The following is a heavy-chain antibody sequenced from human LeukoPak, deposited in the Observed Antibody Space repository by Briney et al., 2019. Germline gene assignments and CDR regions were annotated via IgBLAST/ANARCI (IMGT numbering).Heavy chain of an antibody. CDR3: ARSHFYCGGDCYDY. D-gene: IGHD2-21*01. CDR2: IYYSGST. J-gene: IGHJ4*02. Sequence: SETLSLTCTVSGGSISSGDYYWSWIRQPPGKGLEWIGYIYYSGSTYYNPSLKSRVTISVDTSQNQFSLKLSSVTAADTAVYDCARSHFYCGGDCYDYWGQGTLVTVSS. V-gene: IGHV4-30-4*01. CDR1: GGSISSGDYY.